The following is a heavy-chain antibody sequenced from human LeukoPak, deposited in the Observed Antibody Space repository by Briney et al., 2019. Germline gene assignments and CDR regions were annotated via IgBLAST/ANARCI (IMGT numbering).Heavy chain of an antibody. D-gene: IGHD6-19*01. CDR1: GYTFTGYY. CDR2: MNPNSGNT. Sequence: ASVKVSCKASGYTFTGYYMHWVRQAPGQGLEWMGWMNPNSGNTGYAQKFQGRVTMTRNTSISTAYMELSSLRSEDTAVYYCARDPSYSSGRPPNDYWGQGTLVTVSS. J-gene: IGHJ4*02. CDR3: ARDPSYSSGRPPNDY. V-gene: IGHV1-8*02.